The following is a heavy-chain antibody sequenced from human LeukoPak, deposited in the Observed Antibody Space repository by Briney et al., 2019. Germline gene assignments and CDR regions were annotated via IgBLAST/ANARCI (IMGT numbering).Heavy chain of an antibody. Sequence: SETLSLTCAVYGGSFSGYFWTWIRRPPGKGLEWIGEIHHSGSTNYNPSLKSRVTISVDTSKNQLSLKLSSVTAADTAVYYCARGGGSSGYFFDYWGQGTLVTVSS. D-gene: IGHD3-22*01. CDR2: IHHSGST. V-gene: IGHV4-34*01. J-gene: IGHJ4*02. CDR3: ARGGGSSGYFFDY. CDR1: GGSFSGYF.